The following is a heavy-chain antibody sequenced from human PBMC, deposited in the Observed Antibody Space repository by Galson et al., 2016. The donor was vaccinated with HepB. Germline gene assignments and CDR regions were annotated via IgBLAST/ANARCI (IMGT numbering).Heavy chain of an antibody. Sequence: SLRLSCAGSGFTFNSYAMNWVRQAPGKGLEWISLISDNGHATYYADPVRGRFSIARDNSKNTLYLQMNSLRADDTAVYYCAKNKATARVWGHYYYYMDVWGKGTTVTVSS. J-gene: IGHJ6*03. V-gene: IGHV3-23*01. CDR3: AKNKATARVWGHYYYYMDV. CDR2: ISDNGHAT. CDR1: GFTFNSYA. D-gene: IGHD3-16*01.